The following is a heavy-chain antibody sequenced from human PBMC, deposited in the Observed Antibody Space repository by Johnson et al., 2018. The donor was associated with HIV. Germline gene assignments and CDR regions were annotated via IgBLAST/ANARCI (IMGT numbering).Heavy chain of an antibody. Sequence: VESGGGVVQPGRSLRLSCAASGFTFSSYGMHWVRQAPGKGLEWVAVISYDGSNKYYADSVKGRFTISRDNSKNTLYLQMNSLRAEDTALYYCARGIMITFGGVIPNDAFDIWGQGTMVTVSS. V-gene: IGHV3-30*19. CDR3: ARGIMITFGGVIPNDAFDI. D-gene: IGHD3-16*02. CDR2: ISYDGSNK. J-gene: IGHJ3*02. CDR1: GFTFSSYG.